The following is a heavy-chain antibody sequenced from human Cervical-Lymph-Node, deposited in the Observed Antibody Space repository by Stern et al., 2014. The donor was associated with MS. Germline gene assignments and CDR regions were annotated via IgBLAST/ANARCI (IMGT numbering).Heavy chain of an antibody. V-gene: IGHV3-30*04. D-gene: IGHD1-26*01. Sequence: MQLGESGGGVVQPGRSLRLSCAASGFVFRRYALHWVRQAPGKGLEWVALISYDGRDEYYTDSVKSRFTVSRDNSNNTVDLEMNSLRLEDTAVYYCAKGGSGSYLDWGQGTLVTVSS. CDR3: AKGGSGSYLD. J-gene: IGHJ4*02. CDR2: ISYDGRDE. CDR1: GFVFRRYA.